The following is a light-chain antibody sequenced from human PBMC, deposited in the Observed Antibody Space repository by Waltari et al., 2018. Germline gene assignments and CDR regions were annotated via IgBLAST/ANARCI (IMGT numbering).Light chain of an antibody. J-gene: IGKJ1*01. CDR1: QSISPL. V-gene: IGKV1-5*03. Sequence: DIQMTQSPSTLSASVGDRVTITCRASQSISPLLAWYQQKPGKAPKLLISKASSLESGVPSRFSGSGSGTLFTLTISSLQSDDFATYYCQHFITYPRTFGQGTKVEIK. CDR3: QHFITYPRT. CDR2: KAS.